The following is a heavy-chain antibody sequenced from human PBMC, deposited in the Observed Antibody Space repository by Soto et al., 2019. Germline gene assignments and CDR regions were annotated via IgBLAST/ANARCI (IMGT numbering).Heavy chain of an antibody. Sequence: GASVKVSCKASGGTFSSYAISWVRQATGQGPEWMGWMIPISGNTGYAQKFQGRVTMTRNTSISTAYMELSSLRSEDTAVYYCARGLIVVVPAATYYYMDVWGKGTTVTSP. V-gene: IGHV1-8*02. CDR3: ARGLIVVVPAATYYYMDV. D-gene: IGHD2-2*01. CDR2: MIPISGNT. CDR1: GGTFSSYA. J-gene: IGHJ6*03.